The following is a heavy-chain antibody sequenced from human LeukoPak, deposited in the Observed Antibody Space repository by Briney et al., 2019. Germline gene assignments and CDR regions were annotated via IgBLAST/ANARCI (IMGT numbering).Heavy chain of an antibody. Sequence: SVKVSCKASGGTFSSYAISSVRQAPGQGLQWMGRIIPIFGTANYAQKFQGRVTITTDESTSTAYMELSSLRSEDTAVYYCARQRVGGSLDYWGQGTLVTVSS. CDR2: IIPIFGTA. CDR3: ARQRVGGSLDY. J-gene: IGHJ4*02. V-gene: IGHV1-69*05. D-gene: IGHD3-10*01. CDR1: GGTFSSYA.